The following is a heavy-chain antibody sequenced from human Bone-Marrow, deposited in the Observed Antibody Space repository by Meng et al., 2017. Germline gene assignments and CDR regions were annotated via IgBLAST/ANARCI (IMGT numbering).Heavy chain of an antibody. V-gene: IGHV3-21*01. D-gene: IGHD4-23*01. Sequence: GGSLRLSCAASGFTFSSYSMNWVRQAPGKGLEWVSSISTSSSYIYYADSVKCRFTISRNNAKNSLYLQQNSLRAEETAVYYWARSDPMVLGNSGQGFQHWGQGTLVTVSS. CDR2: ISTSSSYI. CDR3: ARSDPMVLGNSGQGFQH. J-gene: IGHJ1*01. CDR1: GFTFSSYS.